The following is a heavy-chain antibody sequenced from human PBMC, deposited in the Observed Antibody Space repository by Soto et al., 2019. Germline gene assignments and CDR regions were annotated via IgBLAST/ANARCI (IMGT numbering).Heavy chain of an antibody. CDR1: GGSFSGYH. CDR3: ARAHGDFWFDP. Sequence: VELQESGPGLVKPSETLSLTCTVSGGSFSGYHWAWIRQPPGKGLEWIGYIFDSGTTNFKSSLRGRVAISLDKFKNQFSLQLTSVTAADTAIYYCARAHGDFWFDPWGQGVLFIVSS. V-gene: IGHV4-59*01. CDR2: IFDSGTT. J-gene: IGHJ5*02.